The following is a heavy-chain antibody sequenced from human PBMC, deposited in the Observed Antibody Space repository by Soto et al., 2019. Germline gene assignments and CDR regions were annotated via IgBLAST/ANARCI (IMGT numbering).Heavy chain of an antibody. CDR1: GFTFSSYW. V-gene: IGHV3-74*01. CDR2: INSDGSST. Sequence: PGGSLRLSCAASGFTFSSYWMHWVRQAPGKGLVWVSRINSDGSSTSYADSVKGRFTISRDNAKSTLYLQMNSLRAEDTAVYYCARVRIAVAGTLGYWGQGTLVTVSS. CDR3: ARVRIAVAGTLGY. J-gene: IGHJ4*02. D-gene: IGHD6-19*01.